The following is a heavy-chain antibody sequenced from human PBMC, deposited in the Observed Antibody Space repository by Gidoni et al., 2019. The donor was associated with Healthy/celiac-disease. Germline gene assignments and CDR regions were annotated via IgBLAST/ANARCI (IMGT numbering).Heavy chain of an antibody. J-gene: IGHJ3*02. CDR1: GYTFTSYY. V-gene: IGHV1-46*01. CDR2: INPSGGST. Sequence: QVQLVQSGAEVKKPGASVKVSCKASGYTFTSYYMHWVRQAPGQGLEWMGIINPSGGSTSYAQKFQGRVTMTRDTSTSTVYMELSSLRSEDTAVYYCARVGLRFLEWRNAFDIWGQGTMVTVSS. CDR3: ARVGLRFLEWRNAFDI. D-gene: IGHD3-3*01.